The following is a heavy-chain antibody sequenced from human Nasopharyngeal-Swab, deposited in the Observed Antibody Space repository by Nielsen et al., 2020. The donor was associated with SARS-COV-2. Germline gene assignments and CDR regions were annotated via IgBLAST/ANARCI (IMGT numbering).Heavy chain of an antibody. CDR1: EFAFSSYW. Sequence: GESLKISCAASEFAFSSYWMHWVRQAPEKGLVWVSRINSDGTRTNYADSVKGRFTISGDNAKNTVYLQMNSLRGEDTAVYYCTRVDVHDAFDMWGQGTMVTVSS. J-gene: IGHJ3*02. CDR3: TRVDVHDAFDM. V-gene: IGHV3-74*01. CDR2: INSDGTRT. D-gene: IGHD3-16*01.